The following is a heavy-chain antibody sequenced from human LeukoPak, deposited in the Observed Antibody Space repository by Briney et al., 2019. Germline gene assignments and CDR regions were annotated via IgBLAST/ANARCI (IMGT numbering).Heavy chain of an antibody. CDR3: ARTAGAVHHIVVVTDWFDP. J-gene: IGHJ5*02. Sequence: GASVTVSCTSSAYTFTSYGISWVRQAPGQGLEWMGWISAYNGNTNYAQKLQGRVTMTTDTSTSTAYMELRSLRSDDTAVYYCARTAGAVHHIVVVTDWFDPWGQGTLVTVSS. CDR1: AYTFTSYG. CDR2: ISAYNGNT. D-gene: IGHD2-21*02. V-gene: IGHV1-18*01.